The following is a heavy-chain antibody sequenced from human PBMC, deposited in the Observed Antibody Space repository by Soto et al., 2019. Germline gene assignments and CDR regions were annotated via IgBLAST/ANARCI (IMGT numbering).Heavy chain of an antibody. CDR1: GGTFSSYA. Sequence: QVQLVQSGAEVKKPGSSVKVSCKASGGTFSSYAISWVRQAPGQGLEWMGGIIPIFGTTKYAQKFQGRVTITAEEATSTADMEQRSLRSEDMAVYYCARGDGYRYGLGYYYGMDVWGQGTTVTVSS. J-gene: IGHJ6*02. CDR3: ARGDGYRYGLGYYYGMDV. D-gene: IGHD5-18*01. V-gene: IGHV1-69*01. CDR2: IIPIFGTT.